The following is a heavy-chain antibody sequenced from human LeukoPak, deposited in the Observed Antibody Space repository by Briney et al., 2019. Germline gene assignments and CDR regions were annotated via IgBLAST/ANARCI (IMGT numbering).Heavy chain of an antibody. CDR1: GFTFSSYA. J-gene: IGHJ4*02. CDR3: ARDIKD. CDR2: ISYDGSNK. Sequence: GRSLRPSCAASGFTFSSYAMHWVRQAPGKGLEWVAVISYDGSNKYYADSVKGRFTISRDNSKNTLYLQMNSLRAEDTAVYYCARDIKDWGQGTLVTVSS. D-gene: IGHD3-10*01. V-gene: IGHV3-30*04.